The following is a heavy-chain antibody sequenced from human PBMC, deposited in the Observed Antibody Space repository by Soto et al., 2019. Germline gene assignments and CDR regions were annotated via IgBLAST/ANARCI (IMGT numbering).Heavy chain of an antibody. CDR3: ARGGRDAYDWFDP. D-gene: IGHD3-16*01. CDR1: GFTFSSYW. J-gene: IGHJ5*02. V-gene: IGHV3-7*01. Sequence: AQLVESGGGLVQPGGSLRVSCAVSGFTFSSYWMSWVRQAPGKGLEWVAKIKQDGSEKDYVDSVKGRFTISRDNAKNSLYLHMNTLRAEDTAVYFCARGGRDAYDWFDPWGQGTRVTVSS. CDR2: IKQDGSEK.